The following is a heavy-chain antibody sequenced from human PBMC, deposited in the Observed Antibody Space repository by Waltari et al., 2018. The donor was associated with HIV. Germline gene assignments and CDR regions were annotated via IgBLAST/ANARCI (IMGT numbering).Heavy chain of an antibody. CDR2: IYYKGST. CDR1: GGSISSYY. CDR3: ARETRGYSYGSDY. J-gene: IGHJ4*02. Sequence: QVQLQESGPGLVKPSETLSLTCTVSGGSISSYYWSWIRQPPGKGLEWIGYIYYKGSTNSTPSLKRRVTISVDTSKNQFSLKLSSVTAADTAVYYCARETRGYSYGSDYWGQGTLVTVSS. D-gene: IGHD5-18*01. V-gene: IGHV4-59*01.